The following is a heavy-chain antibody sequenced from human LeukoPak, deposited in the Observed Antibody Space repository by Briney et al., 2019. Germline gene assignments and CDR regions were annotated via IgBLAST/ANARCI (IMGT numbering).Heavy chain of an antibody. CDR3: ARSSGYCSSTSCLYYYYYGMDV. V-gene: IGHV3-21*06. J-gene: IGHJ6*02. D-gene: IGHD2-2*01. CDR2: ISGYSTYI. CDR1: GFTFNDFS. Sequence: TGGSLRLSCAASGFTFNDFSIHWVRQAPGKGLEWVSSISGYSTYIYYADSVKGRFTISRDNAKSSLYLQMSSLRAEDTAVYYCARSSGYCSSTSCLYYYYYGMDVWGQGTTVTVSS.